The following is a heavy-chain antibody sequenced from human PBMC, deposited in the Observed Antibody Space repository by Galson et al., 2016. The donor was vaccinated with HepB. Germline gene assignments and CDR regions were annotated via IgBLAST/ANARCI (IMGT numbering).Heavy chain of an antibody. CDR2: ISPNSGNR. J-gene: IGHJ4*02. V-gene: IGHV1-18*01. CDR3: ARGTPRKLLWFGEFFDF. CDR1: GYTFKNYG. D-gene: IGHD3-10*01. Sequence: SVKVSCKAAGYTFKNYGISWVRQAPGQGLEWMGWISPNSGNRNFAPKFQGRVTMSTDISTYTASLAVSRLTTDDTAVYYCARGTPRKLLWFGEFFDFWSQGTLVTVSS.